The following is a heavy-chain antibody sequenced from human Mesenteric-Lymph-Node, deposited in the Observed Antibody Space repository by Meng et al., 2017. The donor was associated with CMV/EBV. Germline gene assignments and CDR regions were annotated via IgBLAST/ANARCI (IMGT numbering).Heavy chain of an antibody. CDR1: EANFHSYG. CDR2: ITGIGNSA. Sequence: RSCVAYEANFHSYGMNWVRQAPGKGLEWVSRITGIGNSADYADSVKGRFTTSRDNSKNTLYLQMNSLRAGDTAIYYCARDAGPIVSWGQGTLVTVSS. V-gene: IGHV3-23*01. CDR3: ARDAGPIVS. J-gene: IGHJ4*02.